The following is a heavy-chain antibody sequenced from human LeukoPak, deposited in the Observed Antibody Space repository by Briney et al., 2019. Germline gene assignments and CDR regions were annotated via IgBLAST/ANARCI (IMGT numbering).Heavy chain of an antibody. CDR3: ARCGATVTTHFSH. CDR1: GYSFSIYG. V-gene: IGHV1-18*01. Sequence: ASVKVSCKASGYSFSIYGITWARQAPGQGLEYLGWISASDGTTNYAQKVQDRVTMTTDTSTSTAYLELRSLRSEDTAVYYCARCGATVTTHFSHWGQGTLVTVSS. J-gene: IGHJ4*02. D-gene: IGHD4-17*01. CDR2: ISASDGTT.